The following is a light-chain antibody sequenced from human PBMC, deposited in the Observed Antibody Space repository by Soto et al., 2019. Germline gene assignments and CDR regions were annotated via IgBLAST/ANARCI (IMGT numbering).Light chain of an antibody. V-gene: IGKV1-5*03. CDR2: KAS. Sequence: DIQMTQSPSTLSASVGDRVTITCRASQSISSWLAWYQQKPGKDPKLLIYKASSLESGVPSRFSGRGSGIEFTLTISSLQPDDFAINCCQQYNSYCTFGQGTKVEIK. J-gene: IGKJ1*01. CDR1: QSISSW. CDR3: QQYNSYCT.